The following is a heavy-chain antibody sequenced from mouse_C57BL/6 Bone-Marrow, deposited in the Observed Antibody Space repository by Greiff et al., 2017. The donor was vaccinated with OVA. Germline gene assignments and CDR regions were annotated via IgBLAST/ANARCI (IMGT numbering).Heavy chain of an antibody. CDR1: GYSITSGYY. D-gene: IGHD1-1*01. V-gene: IGHV3-6*01. J-gene: IGHJ2*01. CDR2: ISYDGSN. CDR3: AREVRRFFDY. Sequence: EVQLVESGPGLVKPSQSLSLTCSVTGYSITSGYYWNWIRQFPGNKLEWMGYISYDGSNNYNPSLKNRISITRDTSKNQFFLKLNSVNTEDTATYYCAREVRRFFDYWGQGTTLTVSS.